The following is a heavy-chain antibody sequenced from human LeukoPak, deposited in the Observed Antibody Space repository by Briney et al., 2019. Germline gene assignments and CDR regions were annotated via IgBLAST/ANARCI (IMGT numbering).Heavy chain of an antibody. V-gene: IGHV4-34*01. Sequence: GSLRLSCTASGFTFSTFAMNWVRQPPGKGLEWIAEINNSGSTNYNPSLKSRVTISVDTSKNQFSLKLRSVTAADTAVYYCARGLLGAPVGYWGQGTLVTVSS. J-gene: IGHJ4*02. CDR3: ARGLLGAPVGY. CDR1: GFTFSTFA. CDR2: INNSGST.